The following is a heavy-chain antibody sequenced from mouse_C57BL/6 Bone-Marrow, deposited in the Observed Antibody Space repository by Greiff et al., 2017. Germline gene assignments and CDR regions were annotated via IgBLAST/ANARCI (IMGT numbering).Heavy chain of an antibody. Sequence: QVQLQQPGAELVMPGASVKLSCKASGYTFTSYWMHWVKQRPGQGLEWIGEIDPSDSYTNYNQKLKGKSTLTVDKSSSTAYMQLSSLTSEDSAVYYCARSSNYGSSYQFAYWGQGTLVTVSA. D-gene: IGHD1-1*01. V-gene: IGHV1-69*01. CDR3: ARSSNYGSSYQFAY. CDR1: GYTFTSYW. CDR2: IDPSDSYT. J-gene: IGHJ3*01.